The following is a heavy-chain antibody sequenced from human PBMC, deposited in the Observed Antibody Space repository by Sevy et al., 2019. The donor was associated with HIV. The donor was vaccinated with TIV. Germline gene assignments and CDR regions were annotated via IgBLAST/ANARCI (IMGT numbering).Heavy chain of an antibody. CDR1: GFTFSIYG. CDR2: IRYDGSTK. Sequence: GGSLRLSCAASGFTFSIYGMHWVRQAPVKGLEWVACIRYDGSTKYYADSVKGRFTISRDNSKNTLYLQMNSLRAEDTAVYYCAKDLTGRYSSSSGDFDYWGQGTLVTVSS. V-gene: IGHV3-30*02. CDR3: AKDLTGRYSSSSGDFDY. D-gene: IGHD6-6*01. J-gene: IGHJ4*02.